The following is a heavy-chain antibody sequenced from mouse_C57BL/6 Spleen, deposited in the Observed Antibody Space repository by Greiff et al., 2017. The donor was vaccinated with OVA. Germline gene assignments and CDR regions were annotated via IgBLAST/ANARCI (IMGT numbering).Heavy chain of an antibody. CDR3: ARRLDYDVGFAY. Sequence: VQLVESGPELVKPGASVKISCKASGYAFSSSWMNWVKQRPGKGLEWIGRIYPGDGDTNYNGKFKGKATLTADKSSSTAYMQLSSLTSEDSAVYFCARRLDYDVGFAYWGQGTLVTVSA. CDR1: GYAFSSSW. D-gene: IGHD2-4*01. CDR2: IYPGDGDT. V-gene: IGHV1-82*01. J-gene: IGHJ3*01.